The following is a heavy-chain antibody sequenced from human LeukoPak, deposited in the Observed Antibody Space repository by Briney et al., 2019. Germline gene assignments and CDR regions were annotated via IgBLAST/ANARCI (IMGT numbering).Heavy chain of an antibody. Sequence: PGGSLRLSCAASGFAFSSYEMNWVRQAPGKGLEWVSYIRSTSNTIYYADSVKGRFTISRDNAKNSLYLQMNSLRAEDTAVYYCARGRRRIAAAGATPPAPYFDYWGQGTLVTVSS. V-gene: IGHV3-48*03. J-gene: IGHJ4*02. CDR3: ARGRRRIAAAGATPPAPYFDY. D-gene: IGHD6-13*01. CDR2: IRSTSNTI. CDR1: GFAFSSYE.